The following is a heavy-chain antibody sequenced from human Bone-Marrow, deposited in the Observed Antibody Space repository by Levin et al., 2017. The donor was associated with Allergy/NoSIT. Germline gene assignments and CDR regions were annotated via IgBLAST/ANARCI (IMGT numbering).Heavy chain of an antibody. D-gene: IGHD2-15*01. CDR3: AILGYCSDGSCYGRAFDI. V-gene: IGHV4-31*03. CDR2: IYYSGST. J-gene: IGHJ3*02. CDR1: GGSISSGGYY. Sequence: SQTLSLTCTVSGGSISSGGYYWSWIRQHPGKGLEWIGYIYYSGSTYYNPSLKSRVTISVDTSKNQFSLKLSSVTAADTAVYYCAILGYCSDGSCYGRAFDIWGQGTMVTVSS.